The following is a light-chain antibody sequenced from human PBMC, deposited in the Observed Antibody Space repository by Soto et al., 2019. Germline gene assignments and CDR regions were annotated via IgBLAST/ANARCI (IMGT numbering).Light chain of an antibody. CDR1: QSVSSSY. J-gene: IGKJ4*01. V-gene: IGKV3-20*01. CDR2: GAS. CDR3: QQYGNSPA. Sequence: EIVLTQSPGTLSLSPGERATLSCRASQSVSSSYLAWYQQKPGQAPRLLIYGASSRATGIPDRFSGSWSGTDFTLTISRLEPEDVTLYYCQQYGNSPAFGGGTKVEIK.